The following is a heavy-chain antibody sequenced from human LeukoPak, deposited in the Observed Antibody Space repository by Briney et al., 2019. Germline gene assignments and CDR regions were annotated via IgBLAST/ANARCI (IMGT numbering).Heavy chain of an antibody. CDR3: ARTRGSHISMAYLDY. J-gene: IGHJ4*02. D-gene: IGHD2/OR15-2a*01. CDR1: GYTFTGYY. CDR2: INPYNGDT. Sequence: ASVKVSCKASGYTFTGYYMHWVRQAPGQGLEWMGWINPYNGDTNYAQKFQGRVTVTRDTSISTAYMELRSLRSDDTAVYYCARTRGSHISMAYLDYWGQGTLVTVSS. V-gene: IGHV1-2*02.